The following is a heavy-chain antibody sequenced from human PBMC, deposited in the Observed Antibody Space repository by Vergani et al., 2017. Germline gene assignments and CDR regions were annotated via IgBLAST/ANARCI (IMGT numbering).Heavy chain of an antibody. CDR2: INYVGRT. V-gene: IGHV4-39*01. CDR3: ARRGGDNWYFDL. Sequence: QLQLQESGPGLVKPSETLSLICTVSGGSINPSSSFWGWIRQSPGKGLEWIGSINYVGRTYYIPSLQSRATVFVDTSPNQFSLNLTSVTAAATAVYYCARRGGDNWYFDLWGRGTLVTVSS. CDR1: GGSINPSSSF. D-gene: IGHD3-10*01. J-gene: IGHJ2*01.